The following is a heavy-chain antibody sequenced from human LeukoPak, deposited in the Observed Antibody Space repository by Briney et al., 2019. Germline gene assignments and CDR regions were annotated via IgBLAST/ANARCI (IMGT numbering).Heavy chain of an antibody. J-gene: IGHJ4*02. CDR3: ARGTGATSY. Sequence: GGSLRLSCAASGFTFSSYAMHWVRQAPGKGLEYVSAISSNGGSTYYANSVKGRFTISRDNSKNTLYLQMGSLRAEDMAVYCCARGTGATSYWGQGTLVTVSS. V-gene: IGHV3-64*01. CDR1: GFTFSSYA. CDR2: ISSNGGST. D-gene: IGHD1-26*01.